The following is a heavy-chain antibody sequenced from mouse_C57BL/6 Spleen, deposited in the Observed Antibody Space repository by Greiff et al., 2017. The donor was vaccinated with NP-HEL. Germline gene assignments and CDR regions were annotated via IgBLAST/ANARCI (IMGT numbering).Heavy chain of an antibody. CDR2: IDPSDSYT. D-gene: IGHD1-1*01. V-gene: IGHV1-50*01. Sequence: QVQLQQPGAELVKPGASVKLSCKASGYTFTSYWMQWVKQRPGQGLEWIGEIDPSDSYTNYNQKFKGKATLTVDTSSSTAYMQLSSLTSEDSAVYYCARLITTVVAFYFDYWGQGTTLTVSS. J-gene: IGHJ2*01. CDR1: GYTFTSYW. CDR3: ARLITTVVAFYFDY.